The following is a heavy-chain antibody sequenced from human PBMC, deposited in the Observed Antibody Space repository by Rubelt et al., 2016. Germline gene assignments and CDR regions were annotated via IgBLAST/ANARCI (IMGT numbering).Heavy chain of an antibody. CDR2: IDWDDDK. J-gene: IGHJ4*02. V-gene: IGHV2-70*01. CDR3: ARTQTESEPDY. CDR1: GFSLSTSGMC. Sequence: QVTLRESGPALVKPTQTLTLTCTFSGFSLSTSGMCVSWIRQPPGKALEWLALIDWDDDKYYSTSLRTRLTISKDTSKNQVVRTMTDMDPVDTATYDWARTQTESEPDYWGQGTRVTVSS. D-gene: IGHD1-14*01.